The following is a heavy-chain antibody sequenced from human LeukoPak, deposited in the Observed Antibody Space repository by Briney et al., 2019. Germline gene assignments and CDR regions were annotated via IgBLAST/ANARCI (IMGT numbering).Heavy chain of an antibody. Sequence: GGSLRLSCAASGFTFSDHYMGWVRQARGKGLEWVGRTRNQANSYTTEYAASVKGRFTISRDDSKNSLYLQMNSLKTEDTAVYYCAKSPSSWGQGTLVTVSS. CDR3: AKSPSS. CDR2: TRNQANSYTT. V-gene: IGHV3-72*01. J-gene: IGHJ5*02. CDR1: GFTFSDHY.